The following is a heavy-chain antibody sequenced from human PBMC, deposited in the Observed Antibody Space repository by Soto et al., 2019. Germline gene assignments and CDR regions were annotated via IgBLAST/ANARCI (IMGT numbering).Heavy chain of an antibody. J-gene: IGHJ6*02. CDR2: IIPIFGTA. CDR1: GGTFSSYA. CDR3: ATPGSPLDYYYGMDV. V-gene: IGHV1-69*13. Sequence: ASVKVSCKASGGTFSSYAISWVRQAPGQGLEWMGGIIPIFGTANYAQKFQGRVTITADESTSTAYMELSSLRSEDTAVYYCATPGSPLDYYYGMDVWGQGTTVTVSS. D-gene: IGHD2-15*01.